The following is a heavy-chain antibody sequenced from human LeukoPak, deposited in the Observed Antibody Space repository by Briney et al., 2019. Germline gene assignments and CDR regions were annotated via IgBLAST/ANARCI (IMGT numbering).Heavy chain of an antibody. J-gene: IGHJ5*02. CDR3: ARVTIAAAGIEGWFNP. D-gene: IGHD6-13*01. CDR2: IYYSGIT. CDR1: GGSISSFY. Sequence: SETLSLTCTVSGGSISSFYWSWIRQPPGKGLEWIAYIYYSGITNYNPSLKSRATISVDTSKKQFSLKLSSVIAADTAVYYCARVTIAAAGIEGWFNPWGQGTLVTVSS. V-gene: IGHV4-59*01.